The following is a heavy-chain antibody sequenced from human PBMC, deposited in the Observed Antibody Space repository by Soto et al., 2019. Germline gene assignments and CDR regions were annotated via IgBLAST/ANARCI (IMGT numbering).Heavy chain of an antibody. CDR3: ARCQAARGADV. D-gene: IGHD6-25*01. Sequence: QVQLQESGPGLVKPSQTLSLTCTVSGGSISSGGYYWSWIRQHPGKGLEWIGYIYYSGSTYYNPSLNSRVTISVDTSKNQFALKLSSVTAADTAVYYCARCQAARGADVWGLGTTVTVSS. J-gene: IGHJ6*02. CDR1: GGSISSGGYY. V-gene: IGHV4-31*03. CDR2: IYYSGST.